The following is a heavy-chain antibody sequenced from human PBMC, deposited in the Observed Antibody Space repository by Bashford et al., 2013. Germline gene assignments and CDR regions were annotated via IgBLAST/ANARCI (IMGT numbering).Heavy chain of an antibody. J-gene: IGHJ6*02. CDR3: ARGDAQGNMAARPAGYYGLDV. D-gene: IGHD6-6*01. CDR2: INSNGGNT. V-gene: IGHV3-64*01. CDR1: GFTFSSYW. Sequence: GGSLRLSCAASGFTFSSYWMSWVRQAPGKGLESVSAINSNGGNTYYANSVKGRFTVSRDNSKNTLYLQMGSLRAEDMAVYYCARGDAQGNMAARPAGYYGLDVWGQGTTVTVSS.